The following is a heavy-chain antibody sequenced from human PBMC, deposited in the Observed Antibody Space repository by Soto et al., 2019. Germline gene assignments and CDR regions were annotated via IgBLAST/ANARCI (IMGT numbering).Heavy chain of an antibody. CDR1: GYTFTSYD. Sequence: ASVKVSCKASGYTFTSYDINWVRQATGQGLEWMGWTNPNSGNTGYAQKFQGRVTMTRNTSISTAYMELSSLRSEDTAVYYCARGRAWTTAPSWYYYDSSGYQRLDYWGQGTLVTVSS. V-gene: IGHV1-8*01. CDR3: ARGRAWTTAPSWYYYDSSGYQRLDY. D-gene: IGHD3-22*01. CDR2: TNPNSGNT. J-gene: IGHJ4*02.